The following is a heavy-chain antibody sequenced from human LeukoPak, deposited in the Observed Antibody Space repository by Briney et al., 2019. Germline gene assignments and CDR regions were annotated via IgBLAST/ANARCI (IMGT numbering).Heavy chain of an antibody. D-gene: IGHD6-19*01. Sequence: GGSLRLSCAASGFTFSSYAMSWVRQAPGKGLEWVSVIYSGGSTYYADSVKGRFTISRDNSKNTLYLQMNSLRAEDTAVYYCASSDGGWYYFDYWGQGTLVTVSS. CDR2: IYSGGST. J-gene: IGHJ4*02. CDR3: ASSDGGWYYFDY. V-gene: IGHV3-53*01. CDR1: GFTFSSYA.